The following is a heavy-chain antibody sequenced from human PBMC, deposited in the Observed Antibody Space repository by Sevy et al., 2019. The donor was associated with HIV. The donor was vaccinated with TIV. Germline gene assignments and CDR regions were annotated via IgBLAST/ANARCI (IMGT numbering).Heavy chain of an antibody. D-gene: IGHD5-12*01. J-gene: IGHJ4*02. V-gene: IGHV3-48*02. CDR2: IGSSVSTI. CDR1: GSTFSTYS. CDR3: AREMATIGGKGVFDY. Sequence: GGSLRLSCPASGSTFSTYSMNWDRQPHGKGLEWVSYIGSSVSTIYYAASVKGRFTISREKAKNSRYMQRNSRKDEDTAVYYCAREMATIGGKGVFDYWGQGPLVTVSS.